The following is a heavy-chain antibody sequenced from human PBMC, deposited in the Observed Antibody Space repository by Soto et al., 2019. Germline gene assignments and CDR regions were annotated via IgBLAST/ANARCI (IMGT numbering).Heavy chain of an antibody. J-gene: IGHJ6*02. D-gene: IGHD3-16*01. CDR1: GYTFTRFG. CDR3: ARPTDDVHYVWGSDSSGMDV. V-gene: IGHV1-18*01. Sequence: QVQLVQSGGEVKKPGASVKVSCQAAGYTFTRFGITWVRQAPGQGREWMGWSSINNGKTNYAQKFQGRVNMTTDTTTNTANMGLRSIRTDDTAVYYCARPTDDVHYVWGSDSSGMDVWGQGSTVTVSS. CDR2: SSINNGKT.